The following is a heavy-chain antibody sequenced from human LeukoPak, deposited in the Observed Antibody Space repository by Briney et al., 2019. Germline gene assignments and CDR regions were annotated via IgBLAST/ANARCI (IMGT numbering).Heavy chain of an antibody. J-gene: IGHJ4*02. CDR1: GFTFSNCA. CDR2: IGASGSNI. D-gene: IGHD1-1*01. CDR3: AKGARSDGTTRYFDY. V-gene: IGHV3-23*01. Sequence: GGSLRLSCAAAGFTFSNCAMSRVRQAPGKGLEWVSVIGASGSNIYFADSVKGRFTISRDNSKNTLSLQMNSLRADDTAVYYCAKGARSDGTTRYFDYWGQGALVTVSS.